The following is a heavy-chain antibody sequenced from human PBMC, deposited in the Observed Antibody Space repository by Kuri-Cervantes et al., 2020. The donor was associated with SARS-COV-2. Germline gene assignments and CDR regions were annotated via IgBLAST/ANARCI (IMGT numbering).Heavy chain of an antibody. D-gene: IGHD3-3*01. Sequence: SVKVSCKASGGTFSSYAISWVRQAPGQGLEWMGGIVPIFGTANYAQKFQGRVTITTDESTSTAYMELSSLRSEDTAVYYCARAGEEEYYDFWSGYYHFDYWGQGSLVTVSS. V-gene: IGHV1-69*05. CDR2: IVPIFGTA. J-gene: IGHJ4*02. CDR3: ARAGEEEYYDFWSGYYHFDY. CDR1: GGTFSSYA.